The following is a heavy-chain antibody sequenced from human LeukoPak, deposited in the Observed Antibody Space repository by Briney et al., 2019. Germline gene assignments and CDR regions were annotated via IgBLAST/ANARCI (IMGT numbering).Heavy chain of an antibody. CDR1: GFTFSSYA. D-gene: IGHD6-13*01. J-gene: IGHJ4*02. CDR2: IRSSGGST. V-gene: IGHV3-23*01. CDR3: AKSSSWTYHYLDY. Sequence: GGSLRLSCAASGFTFSSYAMSWVRQAPGKGLEWVSAIRSSGGSTYYADSVKGRFTISRDNSMNTLSLQMNSLRAEDTALYYCAKSSSWTYHYLDYWGQGALVTVSS.